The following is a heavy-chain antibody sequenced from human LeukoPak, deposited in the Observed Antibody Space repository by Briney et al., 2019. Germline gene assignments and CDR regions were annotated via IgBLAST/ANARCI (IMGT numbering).Heavy chain of an antibody. D-gene: IGHD4-17*01. J-gene: IGHJ4*02. Sequence: SETLSLTCTVSGGSISSYYWSWIRQPPGKGLEWIGYIYYSGSTNYNPSLKSRVTISVDTSKNQFSLKLSSVTAADTAVYYCARVTSRPGAYGDHCDYWGQGTLVTVSS. CDR2: IYYSGST. CDR3: ARVTSRPGAYGDHCDY. CDR1: GGSISSYY. V-gene: IGHV4-59*01.